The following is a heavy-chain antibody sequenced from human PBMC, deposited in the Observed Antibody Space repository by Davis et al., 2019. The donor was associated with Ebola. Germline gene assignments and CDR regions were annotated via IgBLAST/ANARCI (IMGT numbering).Heavy chain of an antibody. J-gene: IGHJ6*02. Sequence: MPSETLSLTCTVSGGSISSYYWSWIRQPPGKGLEWIGEINHSGSTNYNPSLKSRVTISVDKSKNQFSLKLSSVTAADTAVYYCARDGGYSSSWSRRGHYYGMDVWGQGTTVSVSS. CDR2: INHSGST. V-gene: IGHV4-34*01. D-gene: IGHD6-13*01. CDR1: GGSISSYY. CDR3: ARDGGYSSSWSRRGHYYGMDV.